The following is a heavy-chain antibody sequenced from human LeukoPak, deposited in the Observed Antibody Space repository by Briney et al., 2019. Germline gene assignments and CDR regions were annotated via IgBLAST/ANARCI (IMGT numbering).Heavy chain of an antibody. D-gene: IGHD3-10*01. J-gene: IGHJ4*02. CDR3: TVVNYGSGSYPLGY. V-gene: IGHV3-15*01. CDR1: GFTFSSYW. CDR2: VKSKTDGGTT. Sequence: GGSLRLSCAASGFTFSSYWMSWVRQAPGKGLEWVGRVKSKTDGGTTDYAAPVKGRFTTSRDDSKNTLYLEMNSLKTEDTAVYYCTVVNYGSGSYPLGYWGQGTLVTVSS.